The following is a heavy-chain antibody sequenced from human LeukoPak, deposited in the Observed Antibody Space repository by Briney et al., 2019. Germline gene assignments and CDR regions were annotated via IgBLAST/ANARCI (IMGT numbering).Heavy chain of an antibody. CDR3: ASPYSSGWGSFDY. D-gene: IGHD6-19*01. J-gene: IGHJ4*02. CDR1: GFSVSSNY. Sequence: PGGSLRLSCAASGFSVSSNYMSWVRQAPGKGLEWVSVIYSGGETYYADSVKGRFTISRDSSKNTLYLQMNSLRAEDTAMYYCASPYSSGWGSFDYWGQGTLVTVSS. CDR2: IYSGGET. V-gene: IGHV3-53*01.